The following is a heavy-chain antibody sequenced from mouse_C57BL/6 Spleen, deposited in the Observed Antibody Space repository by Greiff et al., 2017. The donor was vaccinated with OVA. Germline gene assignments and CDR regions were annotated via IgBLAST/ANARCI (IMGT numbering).Heavy chain of an antibody. CDR3: ANGYGAWFAY. V-gene: IGHV1-50*01. J-gene: IGHJ3*01. Sequence: QVQLQQPGAELVKPGASVKLSCKASGYTFTSYWMQWVKQRPGQGLEWIGEIDPSDSYTNYNQKFKGKATLTVDTSSSTAYMQLSSLTSEDSAVYYSANGYGAWFAYWGQGTLVTVSA. D-gene: IGHD2-2*01. CDR2: IDPSDSYT. CDR1: GYTFTSYW.